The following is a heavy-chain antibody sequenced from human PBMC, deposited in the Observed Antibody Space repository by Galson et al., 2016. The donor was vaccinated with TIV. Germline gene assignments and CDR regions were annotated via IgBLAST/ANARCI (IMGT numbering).Heavy chain of an antibody. J-gene: IGHJ4*02. CDR3: ARDGHDFWSGGANTLDY. V-gene: IGHV3-30*04. CDR2: ISYDESNK. CDR1: GFTFSSYT. D-gene: IGHD3-3*01. Sequence: SLRLSCAASGFTFSSYTMHWVRQAPGQGLEWVSIISYDESNKYYADFVRGRFTISSDNSKNTLYLQMNSLRPEDTAVYYCARDGHDFWSGGANTLDYWGQGTLVTVSS.